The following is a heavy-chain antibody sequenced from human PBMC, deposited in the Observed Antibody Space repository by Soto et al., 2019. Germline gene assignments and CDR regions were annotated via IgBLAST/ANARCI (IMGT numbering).Heavy chain of an antibody. Sequence: SVKVSCKASGGTFSSYAISWVRQAPGQGLEWMGGIIPIFGTANYAQKFQGRVTITADESTSTVYMELSSLRSEDTAVYYCARADGSSDYYYYGMDVWGQGTTVTVSS. J-gene: IGHJ6*02. D-gene: IGHD6-6*01. CDR2: IIPIFGTA. CDR3: ARADGSSDYYYYGMDV. CDR1: GGTFSSYA. V-gene: IGHV1-69*13.